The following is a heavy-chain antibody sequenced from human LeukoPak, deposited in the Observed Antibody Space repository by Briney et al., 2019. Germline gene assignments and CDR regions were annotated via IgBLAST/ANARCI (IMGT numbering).Heavy chain of an antibody. CDR1: GGSINTYY. V-gene: IGHV4-59*01. D-gene: IGHD4-17*01. J-gene: IGHJ4*02. CDR3: ARALGGDYKLDY. CDR2: IYYSGST. Sequence: SETLSLTCTVPGGSINTYYGTSIRQPPGKGLEWIGYIYYSGSTNYNPSLKSRVTISVDTSKNQFSLKLSSVTAADTAVYYCARALGGDYKLDYWGQGTLVTVSS.